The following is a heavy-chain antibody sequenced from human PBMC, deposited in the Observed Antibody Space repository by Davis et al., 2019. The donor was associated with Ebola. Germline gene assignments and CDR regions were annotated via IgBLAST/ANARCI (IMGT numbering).Heavy chain of an antibody. CDR3: ARSRGYSYAKRWYFDL. CDR2: INHSGST. CDR1: GGSFSGYY. Sequence: PSETLSLTCAVYGGSFSGYYWSWIRQPPGKGLEWIGEINHSGSTNYNPSLKSRVTITVDTSKNQFSLKLSSVTAADTAVYYCARSRGYSYAKRWYFDLWGRGTLVTVSS. V-gene: IGHV4-34*01. J-gene: IGHJ2*01. D-gene: IGHD5-18*01.